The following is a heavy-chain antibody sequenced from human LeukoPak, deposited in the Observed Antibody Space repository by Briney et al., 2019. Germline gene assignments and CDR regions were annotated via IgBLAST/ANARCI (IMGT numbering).Heavy chain of an antibody. CDR1: GGSINGYY. V-gene: IGHV4-59*01. CDR2: IHSSGST. D-gene: IGHD4-11*01. J-gene: IGHJ2*01. Sequence: SETLSLTCTVSGGSINGYYWSWFRQPPGKGLEWFGWIHSSGSTEDNPSLKSRVTMSIDTSKNQISLKLYSVTAADTAVYYCARDLGTTAAPRNWYFDLWGRGTLVTVSS. CDR3: ARDLGTTAAPRNWYFDL.